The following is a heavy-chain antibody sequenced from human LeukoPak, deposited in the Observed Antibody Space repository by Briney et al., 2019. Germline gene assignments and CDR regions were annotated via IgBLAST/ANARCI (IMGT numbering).Heavy chain of an antibody. D-gene: IGHD6-13*01. V-gene: IGHV3-30*02. J-gene: IGHJ4*02. CDR1: GFTFSNYG. Sequence: GGSLRLSCAASGFTFSNYGMHWVRQAPGKGLEWVAFIWYDATKIYYSDSVKGRFTVSRDNSKNTLYLQMNSLRAEDTAVYYCARGSGSSSWYFSDYWGQGTLVTVSS. CDR2: IWYDATKI. CDR3: ARGSGSSSWYFSDY.